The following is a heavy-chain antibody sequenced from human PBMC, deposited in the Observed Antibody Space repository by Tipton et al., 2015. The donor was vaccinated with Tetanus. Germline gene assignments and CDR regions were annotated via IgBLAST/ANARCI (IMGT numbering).Heavy chain of an antibody. J-gene: IGHJ4*02. CDR2: ISGGGLRT. CDR3: GRGVWFGPGPKYYFDY. D-gene: IGHD3-10*01. Sequence: SLRLSCAASGFAFSSYAMSWVRQAPGKGLEWVSTISGGGLRTYYAESVKGRFTVSRDNSQNTLDLQMNSLRVEDTAVYFCGRGVWFGPGPKYYFDYWGQGTLVTVSS. CDR1: GFAFSSYA. V-gene: IGHV3-23*01.